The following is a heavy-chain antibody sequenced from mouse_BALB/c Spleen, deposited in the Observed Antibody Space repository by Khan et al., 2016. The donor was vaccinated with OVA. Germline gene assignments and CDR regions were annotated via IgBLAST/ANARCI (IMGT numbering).Heavy chain of an antibody. J-gene: IGHJ3*01. CDR2: ISSGGDNT. V-gene: IGHV5-9*03. D-gene: IGHD1-1*02. CDR1: GFTFSSFT. Sequence: EVELVESGGGLVKPGGSLKLSCAASGFTFSSFTMSWVRQTPEKRLEWVASISSGGDNTYYPDSVKGRFTISRDNAKNNLYLQMSSLRSEDTALYYCARSNYGPLVYWGQGTLVTVSA. CDR3: ARSNYGPLVY.